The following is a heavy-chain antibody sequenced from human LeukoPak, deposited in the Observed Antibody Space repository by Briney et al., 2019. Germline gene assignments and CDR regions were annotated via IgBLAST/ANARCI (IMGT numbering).Heavy chain of an antibody. CDR1: GASISSYY. D-gene: IGHD3-3*01. V-gene: IGHV4-4*07. J-gene: IGHJ4*02. CDR3: ARDPNGPERSEVHITIFGVVTSERGYFDY. CDR2: IYTSGST. Sequence: PSETLSLTCTVSGASISSYYWSWIRQPAGKGLEWIGRIYTSGSTNYNPSLKSRVTMSVDTSKNQFSLKLSSVTAADTAVYYCARDPNGPERSEVHITIFGVVTSERGYFDYWGQGTLVTVSS.